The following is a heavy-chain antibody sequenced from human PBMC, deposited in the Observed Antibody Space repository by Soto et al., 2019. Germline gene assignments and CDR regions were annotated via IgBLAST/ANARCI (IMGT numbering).Heavy chain of an antibody. CDR3: ARGVDFGVVIAYFDY. Sequence: ASVKVSCKASGYTFTSYGISWVRQAPGQGLEWMGWISAYNGNTNYAQKLQGRVTMTIDTSTSTAYMELRSLRSDDTAVYYCARGVDFGVVIAYFDYWGQGTLVTVSS. D-gene: IGHD3-3*01. V-gene: IGHV1-18*01. CDR1: GYTFTSYG. J-gene: IGHJ4*02. CDR2: ISAYNGNT.